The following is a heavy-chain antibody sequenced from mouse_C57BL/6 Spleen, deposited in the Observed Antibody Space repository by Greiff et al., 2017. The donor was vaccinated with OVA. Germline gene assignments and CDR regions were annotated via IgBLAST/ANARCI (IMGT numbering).Heavy chain of an antibody. D-gene: IGHD1-1*01. V-gene: IGHV1-54*01. CDR3: ARSPYYGSSYGYFGG. CDR2: INPGSGGT. J-gene: IGHJ1*03. CDR1: GYAFTNYL. Sequence: QVQLQQSGAELVRPGTSVKVSCKASGYAFTNYLIEWVKQRPGQGLEWIGVINPGSGGTNYNEKFKGKATLTADKSSSTAYMQLSSLTSEDSAVYFCARSPYYGSSYGYFGGWGTGTTVTVSS.